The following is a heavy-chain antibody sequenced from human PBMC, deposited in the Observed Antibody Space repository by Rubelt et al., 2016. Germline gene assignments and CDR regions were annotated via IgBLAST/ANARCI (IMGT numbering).Heavy chain of an antibody. Sequence: QITLKESGPTLVKPTQTLTLTCTFSGFSLSTSGVGVGWIRQPPGQALEWLALIYWNDDKRYSPSLKSRPTILKDTSKNQVVLRMNNRDPTDTATYYCAHGEWELFVGWWFDPWGQGTLVTVSS. CDR1: GFSLSTSGVG. V-gene: IGHV2-5*01. J-gene: IGHJ5*02. CDR2: IYWNDDK. D-gene: IGHD1-26*01. CDR3: AHGEWELFVGWWFDP.